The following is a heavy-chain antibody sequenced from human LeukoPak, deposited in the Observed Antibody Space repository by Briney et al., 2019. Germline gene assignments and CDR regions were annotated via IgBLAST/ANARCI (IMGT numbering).Heavy chain of an antibody. CDR2: ISSSGYTM. CDR3: AKDRLDIVATMVDY. D-gene: IGHD5-12*01. Sequence: GGSLRLSCAASGFTFSAYYMSWIRQAPGKGLEWLSYISSSGYTMYYADSVKGRFTISRDNSKNTLYLQMNSLRAEDTAVYYCAKDRLDIVATMVDYWGQGTLVTVSS. V-gene: IGHV3-11*01. J-gene: IGHJ4*02. CDR1: GFTFSAYY.